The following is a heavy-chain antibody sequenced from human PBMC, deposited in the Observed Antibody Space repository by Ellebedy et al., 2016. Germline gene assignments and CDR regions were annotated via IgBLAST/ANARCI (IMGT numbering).Heavy chain of an antibody. CDR2: IKSKTDGGAA. V-gene: IGHV3-15*01. D-gene: IGHD5-18*01. CDR1: GFTFSNAW. Sequence: GGSLRLSCAASGFTFSNAWMNWVRQAPGKGLEWVGRIKSKTDGGAADYAAPVKGRVTISRDDSKNTLDLQMNSLKTEDTAVYFCTTVYRYNYDSVWGQGTLVTVSS. CDR3: TTVYRYNYDSV. J-gene: IGHJ4*02.